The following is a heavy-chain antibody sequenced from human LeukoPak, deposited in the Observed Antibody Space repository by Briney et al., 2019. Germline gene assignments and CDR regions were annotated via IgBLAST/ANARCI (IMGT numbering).Heavy chain of an antibody. CDR1: GFTLSSYT. D-gene: IGHD3-22*01. V-gene: IGHV3-23*01. CDR2: ISGSGGST. CDR3: AKTRLEVVPNDAFDI. Sequence: GGSLRLSCAASGFTLSSYTMNWVRQAPGKGLEWVSAISGSGGSTYYADSVKGRFTISRDNSKNTLYLQMNSLRAEDTAVYYCAKTRLEVVPNDAFDIWGQGTMVTVSS. J-gene: IGHJ3*02.